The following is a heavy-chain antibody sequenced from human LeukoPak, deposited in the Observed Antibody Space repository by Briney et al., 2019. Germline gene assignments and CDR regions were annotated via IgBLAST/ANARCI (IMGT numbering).Heavy chain of an antibody. Sequence: GGSLRLSCAASGFTFSSYAMSWVRQAPGKGLEWVSAISGSGGSTYYADSVKGRFTISRDNSKNTLYLQMDSLRAEDTAVDYCAKVTVIAVAGQSDYWGQGTLVTVSS. V-gene: IGHV3-23*01. D-gene: IGHD6-19*01. J-gene: IGHJ4*02. CDR2: ISGSGGST. CDR1: GFTFSSYA. CDR3: AKVTVIAVAGQSDY.